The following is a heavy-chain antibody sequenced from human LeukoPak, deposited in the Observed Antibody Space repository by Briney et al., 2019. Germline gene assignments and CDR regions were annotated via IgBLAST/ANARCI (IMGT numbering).Heavy chain of an antibody. CDR2: INPSGGST. V-gene: IGHV1-46*01. CDR1: GYTFTNFY. CDR3: ARAHSGSYPGY. D-gene: IGHD1-26*01. Sequence: ASVKVSCKASGYTFTNFYMHWVRQAPGQGLEWMGLINPSGGSTSYAQKFQGRVAMTRDTSTSTVYMELSSLRSEDTAVYYCARAHSGSYPGYWGQGILLTVSS. J-gene: IGHJ4*02.